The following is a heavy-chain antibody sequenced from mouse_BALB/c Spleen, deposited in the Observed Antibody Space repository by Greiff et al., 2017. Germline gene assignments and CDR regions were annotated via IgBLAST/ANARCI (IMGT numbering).Heavy chain of an antibody. Sequence: EVHLVESGGGLVQPGGSRKLSCAASGFTFSSFGMHWVRQAPEKGLEWVAYISSGSSTIYYADTVKGRFTISRDNPKNTLFLQMTSLRSEDTAMYYCAREWGYRYDGPRLAYWGQGTLVTVSA. CDR3: AREWGYRYDGPRLAY. J-gene: IGHJ3*01. CDR1: GFTFSSFG. CDR2: ISSGSSTI. D-gene: IGHD2-14*01. V-gene: IGHV5-17*02.